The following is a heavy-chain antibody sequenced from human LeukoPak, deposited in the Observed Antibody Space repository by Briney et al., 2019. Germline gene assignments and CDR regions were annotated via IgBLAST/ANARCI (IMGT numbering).Heavy chain of an antibody. CDR1: GFTFSSYG. D-gene: IGHD6-6*01. CDR3: FISSSFDY. J-gene: IGHJ4*02. V-gene: IGHV3-23*01. CDR2: ISGSGGST. Sequence: GGSLRLSCAASGFTFSSYGMSWVRQAPGKGLEWVSAISGSGGSTYYADSVKGRFTISRDNSKNTLYLQMNSLKTEDTAVYYCFISSSFDYWGQGTLVTVSS.